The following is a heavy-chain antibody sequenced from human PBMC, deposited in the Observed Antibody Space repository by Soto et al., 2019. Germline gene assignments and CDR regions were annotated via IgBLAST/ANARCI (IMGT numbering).Heavy chain of an antibody. CDR2: IYWDDDK. D-gene: IGHD1-26*01. CDR3: AYRRSGDAFDI. Sequence: QITLKESGPTLVKPTQTLTLTCTFSGFSLTTSGLGVNWIRQPPGKALEWLALIYWDDDKVYSPSLKSRLTITKDTSKNLVVLTMTNMDPADTATYYCAYRRSGDAFDIWGQGTMVTVSS. CDR1: GFSLTTSGLG. J-gene: IGHJ3*02. V-gene: IGHV2-5*02.